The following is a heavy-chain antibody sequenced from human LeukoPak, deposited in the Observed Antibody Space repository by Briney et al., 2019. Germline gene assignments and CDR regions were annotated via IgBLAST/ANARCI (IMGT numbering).Heavy chain of an antibody. CDR2: IGTAGDT. CDR3: ASGGLHGAFDI. J-gene: IGHJ3*02. D-gene: IGHD2-21*02. Sequence: GGSLRLSCAASAFTFSSYSMNWVRQAPGKGLEWVSAIGTAGDTYYPGSVKGRFTISRENAKNSLYLQMNSLRAGDTAVYYCASGGLHGAFDIWGQGTMVTVSS. CDR1: AFTFSSYS. V-gene: IGHV3-13*01.